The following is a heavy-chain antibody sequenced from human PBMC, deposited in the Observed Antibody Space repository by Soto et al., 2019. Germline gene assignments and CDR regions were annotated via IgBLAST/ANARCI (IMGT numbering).Heavy chain of an antibody. CDR1: GFTFSSYA. CDR3: ARAGGSNKFYYYYYGMDV. CDR2: ISYDGSNK. V-gene: IGHV3-30-3*01. J-gene: IGHJ6*02. Sequence: GGSLRLSCAASGFTFSSYAIHWGRQAPGKGLEWVTVISYDGSNKYYGDSVKGRFTISRDNSKSTLYLQMNSLRAEDTAVYYCARAGGSNKFYYYYYGMDVWGQGTTVTVSS. D-gene: IGHD6-13*01.